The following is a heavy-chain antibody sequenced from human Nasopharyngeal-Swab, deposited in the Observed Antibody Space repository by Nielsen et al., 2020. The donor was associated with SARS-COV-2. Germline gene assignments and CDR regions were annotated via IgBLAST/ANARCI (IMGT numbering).Heavy chain of an antibody. Sequence: GGSLRLPCEASGITFTSYAMSWVRQSPGKGLDWVSGISGSAGSTFSADSVKSRFTISRDNSKSTLYLQMNSLRAEDTALYYCAKDLSSSSLWYPDLWGSGTLVTISS. CDR3: AKDLSSSSLWYPDL. CDR2: ISGSAGST. J-gene: IGHJ2*01. CDR1: GITFTSYA. D-gene: IGHD6-13*01. V-gene: IGHV3-23*01.